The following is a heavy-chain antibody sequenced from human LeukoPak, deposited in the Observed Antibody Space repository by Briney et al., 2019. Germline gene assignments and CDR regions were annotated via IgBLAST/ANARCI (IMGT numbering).Heavy chain of an antibody. CDR1: GFTFSDYW. D-gene: IGHD3-22*01. Sequence: GGSLRLSCAASGFTFSDYWVSWLRQAPGQGLEWVANIKQDGSEKYYLDSVRGRFTISRDNAKNSLYLQMNSLRAEDTAVYYCARDGDTSGYSDWGQGTLVTVSS. J-gene: IGHJ4*02. CDR3: ARDGDTSGYSD. CDR2: IKQDGSEK. V-gene: IGHV3-7*01.